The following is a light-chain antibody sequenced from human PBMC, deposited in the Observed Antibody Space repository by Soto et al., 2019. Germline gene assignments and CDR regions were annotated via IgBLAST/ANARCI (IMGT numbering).Light chain of an antibody. CDR3: QQHSNWPSLT. J-gene: IGKJ4*01. CDR2: DIS. CDR1: QDVTTN. Sequence: TQFPATLYASPGGGATLSCRAAQDVTTNFAWYQLKRGQPPRLLIYDISNRATGVPARFSGSGSGTDFTLTISSLEPEDSAVYYCQQHSNWPSLTVGGGTKVDIK. V-gene: IGKV3-11*01.